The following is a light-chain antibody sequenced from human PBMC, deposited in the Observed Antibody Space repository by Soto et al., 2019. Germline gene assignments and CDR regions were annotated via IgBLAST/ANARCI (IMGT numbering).Light chain of an antibody. CDR1: QSISSW. CDR2: DAS. J-gene: IGKJ2*01. Sequence: DIQMTQSPSTLSASVGDRVTITCRASQSISSWFAWYQQKPGKAPKLLIYDASSLESGVPSRFSGSGSGTEFTLTISSLQPDDFATYYCQQYNSYPYTFGQGTKVDTK. V-gene: IGKV1-5*01. CDR3: QQYNSYPYT.